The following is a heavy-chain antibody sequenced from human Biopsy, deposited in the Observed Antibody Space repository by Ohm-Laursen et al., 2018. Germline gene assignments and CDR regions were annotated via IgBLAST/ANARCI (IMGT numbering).Heavy chain of an antibody. CDR3: AKGGYCTTTSCYMDVDY. CDR2: ISGSGGST. Sequence: SLRLSCAASGFSFDNYAMNWVRQAPGKGLEWVSAISGSGGSTYYADSVKGRFTIPRDASKNTLYLLMNSLRAEDTAMYYCAKGGYCTTTSCYMDVDYWGQGTLVTVPS. J-gene: IGHJ4*02. D-gene: IGHD2-2*02. CDR1: GFSFDNYA. V-gene: IGHV3-23*01.